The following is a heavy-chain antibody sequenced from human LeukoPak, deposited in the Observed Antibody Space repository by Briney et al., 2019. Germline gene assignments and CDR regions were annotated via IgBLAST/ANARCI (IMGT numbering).Heavy chain of an antibody. CDR1: GGSFSGYY. CDR3: ARGGWELPEGSLDY. V-gene: IGHV4-34*01. CDR2: INHSGST. D-gene: IGHD1-26*01. Sequence: SETLSLTCAVYGGSFSGYYWSWIRQPPGKGLEWIGEINHSGSTNSNPSLKNRVTISVDASKNQFSLKLSSVTAADTAVYYCARGGWELPEGSLDYWGQGTLVTVSS. J-gene: IGHJ4*02.